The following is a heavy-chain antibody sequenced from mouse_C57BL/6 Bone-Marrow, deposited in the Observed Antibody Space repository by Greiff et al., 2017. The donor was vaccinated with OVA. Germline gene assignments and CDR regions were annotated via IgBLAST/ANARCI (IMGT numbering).Heavy chain of an antibody. CDR3: ARDYYGSSYEGY. CDR1: GYTFTSYW. D-gene: IGHD1-1*01. Sequence: VQLQQPGAELVKPGASVKMSCKASGYTFTSYWITWVKQRPGQGLEWIGDLYPGSGSTNYNEKFKSKATLTVDTASSTAYMQLSSLTSEDSAVYYCARDYYGSSYEGYWGQGTTLTVSS. V-gene: IGHV1-55*01. CDR2: LYPGSGST. J-gene: IGHJ2*01.